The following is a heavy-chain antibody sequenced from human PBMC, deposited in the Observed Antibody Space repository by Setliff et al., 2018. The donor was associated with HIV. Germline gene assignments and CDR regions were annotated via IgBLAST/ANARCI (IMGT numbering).Heavy chain of an antibody. CDR1: GGSVSSSSYY. CDR2: IYYSGST. D-gene: IGHD3-10*01. V-gene: IGHV4-39*01. J-gene: IGHJ4*02. Sequence: SETLSLTCTVSGGSVSSSSYYWGWTRQPPGKGLEWIGNIYYSGSTYYNPSLKSRVTISIRTSKNQFSLKLSSVTAADTAVYYCARRDFYGSGSYYSPFDYWGQGTLVTVSS. CDR3: ARRDFYGSGSYYSPFDY.